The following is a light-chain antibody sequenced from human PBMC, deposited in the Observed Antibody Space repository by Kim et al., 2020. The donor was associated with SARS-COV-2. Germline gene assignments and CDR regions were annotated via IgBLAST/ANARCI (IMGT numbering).Light chain of an antibody. J-gene: IGKJ4*01. V-gene: IGKV3-15*01. Sequence: EIVMTQSPATLSVSPGERVTLSCRASQSVSTHLAWCQQKPGQAPRLLIYGASNRATGIPARFSGSGSGIEFTLTITSLQPEDFGVYYCQQYNNWPPGLTFGGGTKVDIK. CDR1: QSVSTH. CDR2: GAS. CDR3: QQYNNWPPGLT.